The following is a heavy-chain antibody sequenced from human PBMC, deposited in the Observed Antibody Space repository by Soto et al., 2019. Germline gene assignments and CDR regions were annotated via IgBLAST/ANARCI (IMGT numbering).Heavy chain of an antibody. J-gene: IGHJ3*02. D-gene: IGHD3-16*02. V-gene: IGHV1-18*01. CDR1: GYTFTSYG. Sequence: QVQLVQSGAEVKKPRASVKVSCKASGYTFTSYGISWVRQAPGQGLEWMGWISAYNGNTNYAQKLQGRVTMTTDTSTSTAYMELRSLRSDDTAVYYCARDLNDYIWGSYRSGAFDIWGQGTMVTVSS. CDR2: ISAYNGNT. CDR3: ARDLNDYIWGSYRSGAFDI.